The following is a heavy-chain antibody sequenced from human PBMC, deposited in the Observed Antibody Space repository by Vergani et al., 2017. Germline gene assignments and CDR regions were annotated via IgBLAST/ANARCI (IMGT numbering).Heavy chain of an antibody. CDR1: GGSIISYY. CDR3: ARGYSDFWSGYSNWFDP. CDR2: IYYSGST. J-gene: IGHJ5*02. D-gene: IGHD3-3*01. V-gene: IGHV4-59*08. Sequence: QVQLQESGPGLVKPSQTLSLTCTVSGGSIISYYWSWIRQPPGKGLEWIGYIYYSGSTNYNPSLKSRVTISVDTSKNQFSLKLSSVTAADTAVYYCARGYSDFWSGYSNWFDPWGQGTLVTVSS.